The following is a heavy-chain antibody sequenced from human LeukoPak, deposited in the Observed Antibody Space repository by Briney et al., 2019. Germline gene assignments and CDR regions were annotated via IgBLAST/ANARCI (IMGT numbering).Heavy chain of an antibody. V-gene: IGHV3-66*01. Sequence: GGSLRLSCAASGLTVSSTYMSWVRQTPGKGLEWVSVFYSGGSTYYADSVKGRFTISRDNSKNTLYLQVNSLRAEDTAVYYCARDLLEWYFDYWGQGTLVTVSS. CDR1: GLTVSSTY. D-gene: IGHD3-3*01. CDR2: FYSGGST. CDR3: ARDLLEWYFDY. J-gene: IGHJ4*02.